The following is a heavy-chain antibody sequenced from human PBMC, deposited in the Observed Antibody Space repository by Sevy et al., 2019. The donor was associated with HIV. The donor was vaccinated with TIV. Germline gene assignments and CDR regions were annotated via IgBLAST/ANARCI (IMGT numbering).Heavy chain of an antibody. D-gene: IGHD3-3*01. Sequence: GGSLRLSCAASGFTFDNYGMSWVRQAPGKGLEWVSGINWNGGSTGYADSVKGRFTISRDNAKNSLYLQMNSLRAEDTALYHCARTDQKDKYYDFWSGYYRNYYYYMDVWGKGTTVTVSS. CDR2: INWNGGST. J-gene: IGHJ6*03. CDR3: ARTDQKDKYYDFWSGYYRNYYYYMDV. CDR1: GFTFDNYG. V-gene: IGHV3-20*01.